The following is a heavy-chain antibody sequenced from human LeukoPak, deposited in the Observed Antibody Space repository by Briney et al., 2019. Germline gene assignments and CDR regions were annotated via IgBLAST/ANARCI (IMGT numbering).Heavy chain of an antibody. D-gene: IGHD3-22*01. CDR3: ATTPYYYDSSGSGYY. CDR1: GYTLTELP. J-gene: IGHJ4*02. CDR2: FDPEDGET. Sequence: ASVKVSCKVSGYTLTELPMHWVRQAPGKGLEWMGGFDPEDGETIYAQKFQGRVTMTEDTSTDTAYMELSSLRSEDTAVYYCATTPYYYDSSGSGYYWGQGTLVTVSS. V-gene: IGHV1-24*01.